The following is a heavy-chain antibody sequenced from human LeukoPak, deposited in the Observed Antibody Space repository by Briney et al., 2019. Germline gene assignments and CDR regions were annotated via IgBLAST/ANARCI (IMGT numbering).Heavy chain of an antibody. V-gene: IGHV1-69*05. Sequence: ASVKVSCKASGYTFTGYYMHWVRQAPGQGLEWMGGIIPIFGTANYAQKFQGRVTITTDESTSTAYMELSSLRSEDTAVYYCARVGYYYGSGSYGQFDYWGQGTLVTVSS. J-gene: IGHJ4*02. D-gene: IGHD3-10*01. CDR2: IIPIFGTA. CDR1: GYTFTGYY. CDR3: ARVGYYYGSGSYGQFDY.